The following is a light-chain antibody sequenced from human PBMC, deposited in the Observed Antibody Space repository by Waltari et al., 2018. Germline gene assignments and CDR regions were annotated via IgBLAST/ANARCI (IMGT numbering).Light chain of an antibody. CDR3: QQYNSYSLLT. CDR1: QSISNW. Sequence: DIQMTQSPSTLSASVGDTIIITCRASQSISNWLAWYQQKPGKAPKLLIYKAFTLETGVPSRFSGSGSGTVFTLTISSLRPDDFATYYCQQYNSYSLLTFGGGTKVEIE. J-gene: IGKJ4*01. CDR2: KAF. V-gene: IGKV1-5*03.